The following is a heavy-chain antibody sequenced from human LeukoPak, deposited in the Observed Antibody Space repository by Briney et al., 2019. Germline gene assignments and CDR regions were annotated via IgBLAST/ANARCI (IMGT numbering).Heavy chain of an antibody. J-gene: IGHJ4*02. CDR3: ARPVGDY. CDR2: ISGSGGST. Sequence: GGSLRLSCVASGFTFRTYTMNWVRQAPGKGLEWVSAISGSGGSTYYADSVKGRFTISRDNSKNTLYLQMNSLRAEDTAVYYCARPVGDYWGQGTLVTVSS. D-gene: IGHD2-15*01. CDR1: GFTFRTYT. V-gene: IGHV3-23*01.